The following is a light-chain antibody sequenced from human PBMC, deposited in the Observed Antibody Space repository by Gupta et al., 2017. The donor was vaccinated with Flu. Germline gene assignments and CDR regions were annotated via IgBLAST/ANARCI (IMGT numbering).Light chain of an antibody. Sequence: GKTVSITCQGDSLRSYYASWYQQKPGQAPVLVIYGKNNRPSGIPDRFSGSSSGNTASLTITGAQAEDEADYYCNSRDSSGNLWVFGGGTKLTVL. V-gene: IGLV3-19*01. J-gene: IGLJ3*02. CDR1: SLRSYY. CDR2: GKN. CDR3: NSRDSSGNLWV.